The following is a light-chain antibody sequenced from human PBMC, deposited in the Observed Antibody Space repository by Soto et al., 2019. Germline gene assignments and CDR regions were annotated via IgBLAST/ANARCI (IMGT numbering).Light chain of an antibody. Sequence: EIVLTQSPGTLSLSPGERATLSCRASQTVNNNYVAWYQQKPGQAPRLLIFRASNKATGIPDRFSGSGPGTEFILTISELEPEDSGIYYCQQRNIWPPGTFGQGTRLEIK. CDR1: QTVNNNY. J-gene: IGKJ5*01. CDR3: QQRNIWPPGT. V-gene: IGKV3D-20*02. CDR2: RAS.